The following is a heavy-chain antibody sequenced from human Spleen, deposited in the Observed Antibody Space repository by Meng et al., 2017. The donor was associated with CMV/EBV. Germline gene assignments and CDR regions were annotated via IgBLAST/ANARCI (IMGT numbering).Heavy chain of an antibody. D-gene: IGHD5-18*01. CDR2: IYHSGTT. CDR1: GDSISNYY. J-gene: IGHJ4*02. V-gene: IGHV4-59*01. Sequence: VQLQESGPGLVNPSETLSRTCTVSGDSISNYYWSWIRQPPGKELEWIGYIYHSGTTTYNPSLESRVTISVDTSTNQFSLKLNSVTAADTAVYYCARGLRGYSYGPVDYWGQGTLVTVSS. CDR3: ARGLRGYSYGPVDY.